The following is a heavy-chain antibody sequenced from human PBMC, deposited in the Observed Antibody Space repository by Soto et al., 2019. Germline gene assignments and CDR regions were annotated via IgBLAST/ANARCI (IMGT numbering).Heavy chain of an antibody. CDR2: IYYSGST. CDR1: GGSVSSGSYY. V-gene: IGHV4-61*01. D-gene: IGHD1-26*01. Sequence: PSETLSLTCTVSGGSVSSGSYYWSWIRQPPGKGLEWIGYIYYSGSTNYNPSLKSRVTISVDTSKNQFSLKLSSVTAADTAVYYRAEGRGSYQQYYFDYWGQGTLVTVSS. CDR3: AEGRGSYQQYYFDY. J-gene: IGHJ4*02.